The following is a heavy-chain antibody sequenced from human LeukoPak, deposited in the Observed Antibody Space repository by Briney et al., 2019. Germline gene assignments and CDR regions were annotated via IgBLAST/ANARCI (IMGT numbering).Heavy chain of an antibody. D-gene: IGHD3-10*01. J-gene: IGHJ5*02. CDR3: ARDSGTTGEVKFDP. CDR1: GGSISSYY. V-gene: IGHV4-4*07. CDR2: IYTSGST. Sequence: SETLSLTRTVSGGSISSYYWSWIRQPAGKGLEWIGRIYTSGSTNYNPSLKSRVTMSIDTSKNQFSLKVSSVTAADTAVYYCARDSGTTGEVKFDPWGQGTLVTVSS.